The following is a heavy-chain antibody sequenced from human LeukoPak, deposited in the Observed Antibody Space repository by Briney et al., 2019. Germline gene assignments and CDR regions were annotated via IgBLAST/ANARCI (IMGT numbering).Heavy chain of an antibody. D-gene: IGHD6-19*01. J-gene: IGHJ4*02. CDR3: ARIPYSSGAIDY. CDR2: INNDGSSA. V-gene: IGHV3-74*01. CDR1: GFTFSTYW. Sequence: GGSLRLSCAASGFTFSTYWMHWVRQAPGKGLVWVSRINNDGSSANYADSVKGRFTISRDNAKNTLFLQMNSLRAEDTAVYYCARIPYSSGAIDYWGQGTLVTVSS.